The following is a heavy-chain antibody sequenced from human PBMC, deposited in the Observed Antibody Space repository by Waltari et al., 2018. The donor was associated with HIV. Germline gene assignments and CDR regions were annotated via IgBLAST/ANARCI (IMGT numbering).Heavy chain of an antibody. CDR3: AGGEYWTESNYYHAMYV. Sequence: QVLLHESGPGLVKPSETLSHTCSVSGDSITSGYWNWLRQPPGKGLEWIGYISDSGTTNYDPTIRVRVILSLDTPNKQFSLKVTSLAAADTADYYCAGGEYWTESNYYHAMYVWGPGTTVTVSS. V-gene: IGHV4-59*01. D-gene: IGHD2-8*02. CDR1: GDSITSGY. CDR2: ISDSGTT. J-gene: IGHJ6*02.